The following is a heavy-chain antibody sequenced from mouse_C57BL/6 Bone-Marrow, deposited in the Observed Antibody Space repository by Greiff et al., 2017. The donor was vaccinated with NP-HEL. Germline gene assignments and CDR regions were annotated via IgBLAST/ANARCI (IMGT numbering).Heavy chain of an antibody. D-gene: IGHD6-1*01. CDR3: ARERQGGFAY. Sequence: EVQLVESEGGLVQPGSSMKLSCTASGFTFSDYYMAWVRQVPEKGLEWVANINYDGSSTYYLDSLKSRFIISRDNAKNILYLQMSSLKSEDTATYYCARERQGGFAYWGQGTLVTVSA. CDR1: GFTFSDYY. V-gene: IGHV5-16*01. J-gene: IGHJ3*01. CDR2: INYDGSST.